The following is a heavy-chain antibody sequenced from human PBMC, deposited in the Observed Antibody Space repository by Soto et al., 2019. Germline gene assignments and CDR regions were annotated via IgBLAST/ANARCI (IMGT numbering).Heavy chain of an antibody. CDR2: IWYDGINK. V-gene: IGHV3-33*01. D-gene: IGHD6-13*01. CDR1: GFTFSTYG. CDR3: ARVKAGAGGTPDY. Sequence: QVQLVESGGDVVQPGRSLRLSCAASGFTFSTYGMHWVRQAPGKGLEWVAVIWYDGINKYYVDSVKGRFTISRDNSMNTLYLQMNSLRDEDTAVYYCARVKAGAGGTPDYWGQGTLVTVSS. J-gene: IGHJ4*02.